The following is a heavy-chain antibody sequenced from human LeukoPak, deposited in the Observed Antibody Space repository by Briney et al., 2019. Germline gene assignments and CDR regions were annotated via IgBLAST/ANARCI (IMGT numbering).Heavy chain of an antibody. D-gene: IGHD2-2*01. Sequence: GGSLRLSCAGSGFTFSTYWISWVRQAPGKGLEWVANIKQDGSEKYYVASVKGRFTISRDNSKNTLYLQMNSLRAEDTAVYYCAKEEDIVVVPAADQDNYWGQGTLVTVSS. V-gene: IGHV3-7*01. CDR2: IKQDGSEK. CDR3: AKEEDIVVVPAADQDNY. J-gene: IGHJ4*02. CDR1: GFTFSTYW.